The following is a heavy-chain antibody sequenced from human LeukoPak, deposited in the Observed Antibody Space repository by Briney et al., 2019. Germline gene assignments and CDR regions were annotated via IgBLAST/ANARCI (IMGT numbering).Heavy chain of an antibody. J-gene: IGHJ4*02. CDR3: ATAGYYYDSSGYCFDY. D-gene: IGHD3-22*01. V-gene: IGHV1-69*08. CDR2: IIPILGTA. CDR1: GGTFSSYT. Sequence: GASVKVSCKASGGTFSSYTISWVRQAPGQGLEWMGRIIPILGTANYAQKFQGRVTITADKSTSTAYMELSSLRSEDTAVYYCATAGYYYDSSGYCFDYWGQGTLVTVSS.